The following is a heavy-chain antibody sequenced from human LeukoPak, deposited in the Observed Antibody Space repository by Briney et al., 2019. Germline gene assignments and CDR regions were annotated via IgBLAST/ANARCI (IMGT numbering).Heavy chain of an antibody. Sequence: GGSLRLSCAASGFTFSSYSMNWVRQAPGKGLEWVSSISSGSSYIYYADSVKGRFTISRDNAKNSLYLQMNSLRAEDTAVYYCARVDSGWHFDYWGQGTLVTVSS. V-gene: IGHV3-21*01. D-gene: IGHD3-9*01. CDR1: GFTFSSYS. CDR2: ISSGSSYI. CDR3: ARVDSGWHFDY. J-gene: IGHJ4*02.